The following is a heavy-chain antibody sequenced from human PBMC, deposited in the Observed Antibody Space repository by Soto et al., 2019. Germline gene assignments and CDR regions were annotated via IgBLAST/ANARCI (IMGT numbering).Heavy chain of an antibody. CDR1: GFTVSSNY. CDR2: IYSGGST. V-gene: IGHV3-66*01. Sequence: GGSLRLSCAASGFTVSSNYMSWVRQAPGKGLEWVSVIYSGGSTYYADSVKGRFTISRDNSKNTLYLQMNSLRAEDTAVYYCARDLSGYSSGWYYMDVWGKGTTVTVSS. CDR3: ARDLSGYSSGWYYMDV. J-gene: IGHJ6*03. D-gene: IGHD6-19*01.